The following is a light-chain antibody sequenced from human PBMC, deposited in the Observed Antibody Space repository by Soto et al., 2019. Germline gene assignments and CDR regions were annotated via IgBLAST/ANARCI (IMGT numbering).Light chain of an antibody. CDR3: QQSSTIPRT. J-gene: IGKJ1*01. Sequence: DIQMTQSPSSLSASVGDRVTISCRSSQHISTYLNWYQHKPGKAPKLLVYASSTLQSGVPSRFSGRGSGTDLRLTISSLQPEDFGTYYCQQSSTIPRTFGQGTKVDLK. CDR2: ASS. V-gene: IGKV1-39*01. CDR1: QHISTY.